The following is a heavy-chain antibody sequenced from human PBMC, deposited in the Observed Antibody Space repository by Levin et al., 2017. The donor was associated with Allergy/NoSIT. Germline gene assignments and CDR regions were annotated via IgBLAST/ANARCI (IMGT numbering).Heavy chain of an antibody. CDR2: ISYDGSNK. Sequence: GGSLRLSCAASGFTFSSYAMHWVRQAPGKGLEWVAVISYDGSNKYYADSVKGRFTISRDNSKNTLYLQMNSLRAEDTAVYYCARDGDTMIVVAGHFDYWGQGTLVTVSS. CDR3: ARDGDTMIVVAGHFDY. J-gene: IGHJ4*02. V-gene: IGHV3-30-3*01. CDR1: GFTFSSYA. D-gene: IGHD3-22*01.